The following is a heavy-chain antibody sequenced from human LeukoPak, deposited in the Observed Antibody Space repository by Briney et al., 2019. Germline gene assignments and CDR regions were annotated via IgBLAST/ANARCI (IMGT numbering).Heavy chain of an antibody. Sequence: PGGSLRLSCAASGFTFSSYWMSWVRQAPGKGLEWVANIKQDGSEKYYVDSVKVRFTISRDNAKNSLYLQMNSLRAEDTAVYYCARDTKAGAFDIWGQGTMVTVSS. J-gene: IGHJ3*02. V-gene: IGHV3-7*01. CDR2: IKQDGSEK. CDR3: ARDTKAGAFDI. CDR1: GFTFSSYW. D-gene: IGHD2-8*01.